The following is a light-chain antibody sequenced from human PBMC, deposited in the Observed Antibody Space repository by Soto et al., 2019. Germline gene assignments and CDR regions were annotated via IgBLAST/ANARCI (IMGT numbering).Light chain of an antibody. Sequence: DIQITQSPSSLSASVGDRVTITCRASQSISSYLNWYQQKPGKAPKLLIYAASSLQSGVPSRFSGSGSGTDFTLTINNLQREDFADYFCQQNYSNLWTFGQGTKVDIK. CDR3: QQNYSNLWT. V-gene: IGKV1-39*01. J-gene: IGKJ1*01. CDR2: AAS. CDR1: QSISSY.